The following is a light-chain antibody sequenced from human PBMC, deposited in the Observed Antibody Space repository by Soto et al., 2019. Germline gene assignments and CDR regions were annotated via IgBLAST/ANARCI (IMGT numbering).Light chain of an antibody. CDR2: ASS. CDR1: QSISSSY. Sequence: EIVLTQSPGTLSLSPGERATLSCRASQSISSSYLAWYQQKPGQAPRLLIYASSTRATGIPDTFSGGGSGTDFTLSISRLEPEDFAVYYCQQYATSQTFGQGTKLEIK. V-gene: IGKV3-20*01. CDR3: QQYATSQT. J-gene: IGKJ1*01.